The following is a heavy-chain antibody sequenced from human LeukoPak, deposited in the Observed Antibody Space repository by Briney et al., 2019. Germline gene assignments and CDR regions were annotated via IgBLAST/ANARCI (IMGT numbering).Heavy chain of an antibody. CDR1: GFTFRSYA. V-gene: IGHV3-23*01. D-gene: IGHD6-19*01. J-gene: IGHJ4*02. CDR2: ISGSGDNT. CDR3: AKERSGWNFDY. Sequence: GGSLRLSCAVSGFTFRSYAMIRVRQAPGKGLEWVSLISGSGDNTLYADSVKGRFTISRDSSKNTLYLQMNSLRAEDTAVYYCAKERSGWNFDYWGQGTLVTVSS.